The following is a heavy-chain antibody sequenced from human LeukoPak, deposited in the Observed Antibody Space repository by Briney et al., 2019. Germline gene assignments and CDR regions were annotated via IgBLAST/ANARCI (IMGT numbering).Heavy chain of an antibody. V-gene: IGHV3-23*01. Sequence: GGSLRLSCAASGFTFSSYGMSWVRQAPGKGLEWVSAISGSGGSTYYADSVKGRFTISRGNSKNTLYLQMNSLRVEDTAVYYCARDSSMLRGPLVIYYFDFWGQGTLVTVSS. J-gene: IGHJ4*02. CDR2: ISGSGGST. CDR3: ARDSSMLRGPLVIYYFDF. D-gene: IGHD3-10*01. CDR1: GFTFSSYG.